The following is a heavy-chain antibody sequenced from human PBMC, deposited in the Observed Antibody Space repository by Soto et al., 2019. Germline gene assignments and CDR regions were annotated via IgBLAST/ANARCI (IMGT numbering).Heavy chain of an antibody. CDR1: GFMLTSSA. CDR3: AAVPVLRFLKWLPAYFDY. CDR2: LVVGSGNT. D-gene: IGHD3-3*01. Sequence: AASLKVSCKTSGFMLTSSAVQWVRQDRGQRLEWIGWLVVGSGNTHYAQHFQERVTLTRDMSTGTAYMELSSLRSEDTAVYYCAAVPVLRFLKWLPAYFDYWGQGTLVTVSS. V-gene: IGHV1-58*01. J-gene: IGHJ4*02.